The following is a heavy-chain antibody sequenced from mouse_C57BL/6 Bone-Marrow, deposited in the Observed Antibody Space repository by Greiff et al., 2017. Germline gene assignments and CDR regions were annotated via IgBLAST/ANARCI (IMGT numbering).Heavy chain of an antibody. CDR3: ARGGHYYGSSYGAMDY. V-gene: IGHV1-9*01. Sequence: QVQLQQSGAELMKPGASVKLSCKATGYTFTGYWIEWVKQRPGHGLEWIGEILTGSGSTNYNEKFKGKATFTADTSSNTAYMQLSSLTTEDSAIYYCARGGHYYGSSYGAMDYWGQGTSVTVSS. D-gene: IGHD1-1*01. CDR1: GYTFTGYW. J-gene: IGHJ4*01. CDR2: ILTGSGST.